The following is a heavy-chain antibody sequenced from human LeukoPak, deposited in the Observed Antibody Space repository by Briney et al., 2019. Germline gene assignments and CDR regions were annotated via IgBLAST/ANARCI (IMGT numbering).Heavy chain of an antibody. V-gene: IGHV3-49*04. CDR2: IRSKAYGGTT. D-gene: IGHD4-11*01. CDR3: TRALMTTTDY. Sequence: SGGSLRLSCTASGFTFGDYAMSWVRQAPGKGLEWVGFIRSKAYGGTTEYAASVKGGFTISRDDSKSIAYLQMNSLKTEDTAVYYCTRALMTTTDYWGQGTLVTVSS. J-gene: IGHJ4*02. CDR1: GFTFGDYA.